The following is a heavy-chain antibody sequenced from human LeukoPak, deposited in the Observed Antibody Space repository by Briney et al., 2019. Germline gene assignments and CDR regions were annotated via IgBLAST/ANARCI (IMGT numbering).Heavy chain of an antibody. Sequence: GGSLRLSCAASGFTFSSYAMSWVRQAPGKGLEWVSYISSSSSTIYYADPVKGRFTISRDNAKNSLYLQMNSLRDEDTAVYYCARDRPRHYYYYYGMDVWGQGTTVTVSS. CDR2: ISSSSSTI. V-gene: IGHV3-48*02. CDR1: GFTFSSYA. J-gene: IGHJ6*02. CDR3: ARDRPRHYYYYYGMDV.